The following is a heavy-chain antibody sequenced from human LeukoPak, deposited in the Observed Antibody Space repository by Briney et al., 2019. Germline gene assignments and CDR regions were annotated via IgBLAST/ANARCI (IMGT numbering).Heavy chain of an antibody. Sequence: SVKVSCKASGGTFSSYAVSWVRQAPGHGLEWMGGIIPIFGTANYAQKFQRRVTITAAESTSTASMELSSLRSDDTAVYYCSRVRGYCSSTSCSSPYYYYGMDVWGKGTTVTVSS. CDR1: GGTFSSYA. J-gene: IGHJ6*04. D-gene: IGHD2-2*01. V-gene: IGHV1-69*13. CDR2: IIPIFGTA. CDR3: SRVRGYCSSTSCSSPYYYYGMDV.